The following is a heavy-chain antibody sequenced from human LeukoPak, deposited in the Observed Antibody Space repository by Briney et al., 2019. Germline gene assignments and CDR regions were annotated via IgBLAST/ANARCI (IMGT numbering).Heavy chain of an antibody. D-gene: IGHD4-17*01. CDR3: ARIYTSPFYGDYVGPYYFDY. CDR1: GGSISSYY. CDR2: IYTSGRT. V-gene: IGHV4-4*07. J-gene: IGHJ4*02. Sequence: SETLSLTCTVSGGSISSYYWSWIRQPAGKGLEWIGRIYTSGRTNYNPSLKSRVTMSVDTSKNQFSLKLSSVTAADTAVYYCARIYTSPFYGDYVGPYYFDYWGQGTLVTVSS.